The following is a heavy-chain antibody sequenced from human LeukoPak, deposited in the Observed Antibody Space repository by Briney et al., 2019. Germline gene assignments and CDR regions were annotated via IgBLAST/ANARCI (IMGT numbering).Heavy chain of an antibody. CDR3: ARDLGYSYGWYYFDY. D-gene: IGHD5-18*01. J-gene: IGHJ4*02. V-gene: IGHV1-2*02. CDR2: INPNSGGT. Sequence: ASVKVSCKASGYTFTGYYMHWVRQAPGQGLEWMGWINPNSGGTNYAQKFQGRVTMTRGTSISTAYMELSRLRSDDTAVYYCARDLGYSYGWYYFDYWGQGTLVTVSS. CDR1: GYTFTGYY.